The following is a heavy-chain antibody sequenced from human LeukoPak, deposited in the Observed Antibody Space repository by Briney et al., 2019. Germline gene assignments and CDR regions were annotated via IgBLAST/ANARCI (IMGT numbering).Heavy chain of an antibody. V-gene: IGHV3-64*01. CDR1: GFTFSSYA. CDR2: ISSNGGST. J-gene: IGHJ4*02. D-gene: IGHD1-26*01. CDR3: ARGRDPSNIGIYYY. Sequence: PGGSLRLSCAASGFTFSSYAMHWVRQAPGKGLEYVSAISSNGGSTYYANSVKGRFTISRDNSKNTLYLQMGSLRAEGMAVYYCARGRDPSNIGIYYYWGQGTLVTVSS.